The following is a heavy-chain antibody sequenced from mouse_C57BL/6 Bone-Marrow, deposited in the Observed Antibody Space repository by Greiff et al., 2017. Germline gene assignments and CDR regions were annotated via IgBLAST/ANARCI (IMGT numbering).Heavy chain of an antibody. CDR2: IYPGSGNT. CDR1: GYTFTDYY. D-gene: IGHD1-1*01. V-gene: IGHV1-76*01. J-gene: IGHJ2*01. Sequence: QVQLQQSGAELVRPGASVKLSCKASGYTFTDYYINWVKQRPGQGLEWIARIYPGSGNTYYNEKFKGKATLTAEKSSSTAYMQLSSLTSEDSAVYFCARDFYYYGSSYVYWGQGTTLTVSS. CDR3: ARDFYYYGSSYVY.